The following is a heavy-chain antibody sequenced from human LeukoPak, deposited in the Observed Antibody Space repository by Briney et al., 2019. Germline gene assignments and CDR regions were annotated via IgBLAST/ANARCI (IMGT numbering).Heavy chain of an antibody. CDR1: GFTFSSYW. D-gene: IGHD2-15*01. V-gene: IGHV3-74*01. Sequence: GGSLRLSCAASGFTFSSYWMHWVRQAPGKGLVWVSRINSDGSSTSYADSVKGRFTISRDNAKNTLYLQMNSLRAEDTAVYYCAKDGPHRHRSGGKLDNWFDPWGQGTLVTVSS. CDR2: INSDGSST. J-gene: IGHJ5*02. CDR3: AKDGPHRHRSGGKLDNWFDP.